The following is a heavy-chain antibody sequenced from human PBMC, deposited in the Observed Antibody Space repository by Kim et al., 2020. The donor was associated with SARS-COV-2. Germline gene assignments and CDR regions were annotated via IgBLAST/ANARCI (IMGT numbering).Heavy chain of an antibody. CDR2: IFYSGAT. D-gene: IGHD3-16*01. CDR1: GVSISTYY. V-gene: IGHV4-59*13. J-gene: IGHJ6*02. CDR3: ARGAGGDYYGMDV. Sequence: SETLSLTCTVSGVSISTYYWSWIRQPPGKGREWIGYIFYSGATNYIPSLKSRATISVDTPKNQFSLKLTSVTAADTAVYYCARGAGGDYYGMDVWGQGTTVTSP.